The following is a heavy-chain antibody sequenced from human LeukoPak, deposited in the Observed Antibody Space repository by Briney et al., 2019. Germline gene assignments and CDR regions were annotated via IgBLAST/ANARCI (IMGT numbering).Heavy chain of an antibody. CDR2: ISYSGST. V-gene: IGHV4-59*01. CDR1: GGSISSYY. J-gene: IGHJ4*02. Sequence: PSETLSLTCTVSGGSISSYYWSWIRQPPGKGLEWIGYISYSGSTNFNPSLKSRVTISVDTSKNQFSLKLSSVTAADTAVYYCARDNGGRGSSGWYPLYFDYWGQGTLVTVSS. CDR3: ARDNGGRGSSGWYPLYFDY. D-gene: IGHD6-19*01.